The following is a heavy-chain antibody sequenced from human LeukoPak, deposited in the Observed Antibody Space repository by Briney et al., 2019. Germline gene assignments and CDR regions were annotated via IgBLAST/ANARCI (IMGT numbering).Heavy chain of an antibody. CDR3: ASSLITSARIPDY. V-gene: IGHV1-2*02. CDR1: GYTFTGYY. CDR2: INPNRGGT. Sequence: WASVKVSCKASGYTFTGYYMHWVRQAPGQGLEWMGWINPNRGGTNYAQKFQGRVTMTRDTSISTAYMELSRLRSDDTAVYYCASSLITSARIPDYWGQGTLVTVSS. D-gene: IGHD3-22*01. J-gene: IGHJ4*02.